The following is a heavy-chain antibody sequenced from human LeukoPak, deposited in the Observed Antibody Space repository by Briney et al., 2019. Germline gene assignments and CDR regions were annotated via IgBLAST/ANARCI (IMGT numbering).Heavy chain of an antibody. J-gene: IGHJ6*03. CDR2: INSDGSST. CDR1: GFTFSSYW. D-gene: IGHD3-22*01. Sequence: PGGSLRLYCAASGFTFSSYWMHWVRQAPGKGLVWVSRINSDGSSTSYADSVKGRFTISRDNAKNTLYLQMNSLRAEDTAVYCCARDYYDSSGYYYYYMDVWGKGTTVTVSS. V-gene: IGHV3-74*01. CDR3: ARDYYDSSGYYYYYMDV.